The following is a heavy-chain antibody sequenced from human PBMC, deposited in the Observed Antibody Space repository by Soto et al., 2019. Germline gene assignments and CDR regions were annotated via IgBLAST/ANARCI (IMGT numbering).Heavy chain of an antibody. CDR2: ISSSSSVI. D-gene: IGHD7-27*01. CDR3: ARDLSWGSNWYYYMDV. Sequence: GGSIRLSCATAGFILSDCAVNWVRQAPGKGLEWVSYISSSSSVIDYADSVKGRFTVSRDNARNSLYLQMKSLRAEDTAVYYCARDLSWGSNWYYYMDVWGKGTTVTVSS. V-gene: IGHV3-48*01. CDR1: GFILSDCA. J-gene: IGHJ6*03.